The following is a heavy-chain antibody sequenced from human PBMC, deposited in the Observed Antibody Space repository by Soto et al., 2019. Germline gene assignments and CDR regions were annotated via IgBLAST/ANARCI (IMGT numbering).Heavy chain of an antibody. Sequence: SETLSLTCTVSGVTISSGGYYWSWLRQHPGQGLAWIGGIYYSGRTYYNPSLKSRVILSVDPSKNHFSLTLRSVSDPPSPTYYCARVIGSESEYYLDFWGQGALVTAAS. CDR1: GVTISSGGYY. CDR2: IYYSGRT. CDR3: ARVIGSESEYYLDF. J-gene: IGHJ4*02. D-gene: IGHD6-19*01. V-gene: IGHV4-31*03.